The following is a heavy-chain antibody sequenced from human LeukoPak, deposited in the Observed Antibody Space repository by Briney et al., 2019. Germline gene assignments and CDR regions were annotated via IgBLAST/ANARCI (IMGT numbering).Heavy chain of an antibody. CDR2: INPNSGGT. D-gene: IGHD1-26*01. J-gene: IGHJ4*02. CDR3: ARDSGVGATLFDY. V-gene: IGHV1-2*02. CDR1: GYTFTGYY. Sequence: ASVKVPCKASGYTFTGYYMHWVRQAPGQGLEWMGWINPNSGGTNYAQKFQGRVTMTRDTSISTAYMELSRLRSDDTAVYYCARDSGVGATLFDYWGQGTLVTVSS.